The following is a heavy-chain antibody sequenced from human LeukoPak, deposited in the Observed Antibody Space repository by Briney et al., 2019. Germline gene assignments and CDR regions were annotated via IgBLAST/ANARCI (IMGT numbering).Heavy chain of an antibody. CDR1: GCTFTSYG. CDR3: ARGSSGWGYYYYYYMDV. D-gene: IGHD6-19*01. CDR2: ISAYNGNT. J-gene: IGHJ6*03. Sequence: GASVKVSCKASGCTFTSYGISWVRQAPGQGLEWMGWISAYNGNTNYAQKLQGRVTMTTDTSTSTAYMELRSLRSDDTAVYYCARGSSGWGYYYYYYMDVWGKGTTVTVSS. V-gene: IGHV1-18*01.